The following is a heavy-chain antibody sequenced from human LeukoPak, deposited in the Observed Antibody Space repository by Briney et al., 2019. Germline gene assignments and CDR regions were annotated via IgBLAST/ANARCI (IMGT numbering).Heavy chain of an antibody. CDR3: AKDGHTSITGTTDY. Sequence: GGSLRLSCAASGFTFSSYAMHWVRQAPGKGLEWVAFIRYDGSNKYYADSVKGRFTISRDNSKNTLYLQMNSLRAEDTAVYYCAKDGHTSITGTTDYWGQGTLVTVSS. J-gene: IGHJ4*02. D-gene: IGHD1-7*01. V-gene: IGHV3-30*02. CDR2: IRYDGSNK. CDR1: GFTFSSYA.